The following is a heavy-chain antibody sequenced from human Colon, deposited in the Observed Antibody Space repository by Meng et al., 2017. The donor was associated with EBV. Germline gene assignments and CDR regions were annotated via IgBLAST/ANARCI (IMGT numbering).Heavy chain of an antibody. CDR3: ARVGQWLPIDY. D-gene: IGHD6-19*01. CDR1: GGSISSSNW. CDR2: IYHSGSP. V-gene: IGHV4-4*02. Sequence: QRCGPDLWNPSGTLSLTCAASGGSISSSNWWSWVSQLAGKGLEWIGEIYHSGSPNYNPSLKSRVTISVDKSKNQFSLNLSSVTAADTAVYYCARVGQWLPIDYWGQGTLVTVSS. J-gene: IGHJ4*02.